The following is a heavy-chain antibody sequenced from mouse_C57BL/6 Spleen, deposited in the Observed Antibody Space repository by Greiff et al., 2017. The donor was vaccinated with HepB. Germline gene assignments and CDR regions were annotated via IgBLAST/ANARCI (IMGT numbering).Heavy chain of an antibody. CDR1: GYTFTDYY. J-gene: IGHJ2*01. V-gene: IGHV1-19*01. CDR2: INPYNGGT. CDR3: ARRSLELLRYYFDY. Sequence: VQLQQSGPVLVKPGASVKMSCKASGYTFTDYYMNWVKQSHGKSLEWIGVINPYNGGTSYNQKFKGKATLTVDKSSSTAYMELNSLTSEDSAVYYCARRSLELLRYYFDYWGQGTTLTVSS. D-gene: IGHD1-1*01.